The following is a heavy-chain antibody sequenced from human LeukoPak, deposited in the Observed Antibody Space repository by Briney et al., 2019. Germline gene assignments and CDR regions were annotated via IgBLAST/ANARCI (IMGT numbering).Heavy chain of an antibody. Sequence: SETLSLTCTVSGGSISSSSYYWGWIRQPPGRGLEWIASIYYSGTTYYNPSFKSRVTMSIDTSKNQFSLKLSSVTAADTVVYYCATRPAATVTVDYWGQGTLVTVSS. J-gene: IGHJ4*02. CDR3: ATRPAATVTVDY. CDR2: IYYSGTT. D-gene: IGHD4-17*01. V-gene: IGHV4-39*01. CDR1: GGSISSSSYY.